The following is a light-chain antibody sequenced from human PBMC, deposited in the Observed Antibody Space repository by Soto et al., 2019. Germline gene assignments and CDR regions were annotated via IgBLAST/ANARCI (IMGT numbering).Light chain of an antibody. J-gene: IGKJ4*01. CDR2: GAS. CDR1: QTVSNSY. V-gene: IGKV3-20*01. CDR3: HQYGSSPPT. Sequence: EIVLTQSPGTLSLSPGERATLSCRASQTVSNSYLAWYQQQPDQAPRLLISGASSRATGIPDRFSGSGSGADFTLTISRLEPEDFAVYYCHQYGSSPPTFGGGTKVETK.